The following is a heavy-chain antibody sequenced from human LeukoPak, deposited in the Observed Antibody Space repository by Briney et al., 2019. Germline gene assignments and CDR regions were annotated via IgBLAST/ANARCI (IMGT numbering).Heavy chain of an antibody. D-gene: IGHD6-13*01. J-gene: IGHJ4*02. Sequence: SETLSLTCTVSGGSISSYYWSWIRQPPGKGPEWIGYIYYSGSTNYNPSLKSRVTISVDTSKNQFSLKLSSVTAADTAVYYCARERGSSWDFDYWGQGTLVTVSS. CDR3: ARERGSSWDFDY. V-gene: IGHV4-59*01. CDR2: IYYSGST. CDR1: GGSISSYY.